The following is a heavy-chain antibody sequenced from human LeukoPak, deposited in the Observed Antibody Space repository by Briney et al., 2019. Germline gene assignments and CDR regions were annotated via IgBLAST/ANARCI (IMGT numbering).Heavy chain of an antibody. J-gene: IGHJ5*02. CDR1: GGSISSSSYY. Sequence: SETLSLTCTVSGGSISSSSYYWGWIRQPPGKGLEWIGSIYYSGSTYYNPSLKSRVTISVDTSKNQFSLKLSSVTAADTAVYYCARRGYYGSGSYRRRWFDPWGQGTLVTVSS. D-gene: IGHD3-10*01. CDR2: IYYSGST. CDR3: ARRGYYGSGSYRRRWFDP. V-gene: IGHV4-39*07.